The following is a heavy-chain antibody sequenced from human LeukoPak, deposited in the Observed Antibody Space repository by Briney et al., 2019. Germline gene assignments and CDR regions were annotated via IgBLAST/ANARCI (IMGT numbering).Heavy chain of an antibody. V-gene: IGHV3-48*03. CDR1: GFTFSSYE. CDR2: VSSSGSAR. J-gene: IGHJ5*02. D-gene: IGHD4-17*01. CDR3: ARVRTYGEHRFDP. Sequence: PGGSLRLSCVASGFTFSSYEMTWVRQAPGEGLEWVSYVSSSGSARYYPDSVKGRFTISRDNAKNSLYLQMNSLRAEDTAVYYCARVRTYGEHRFDPWGQGTLVTVSS.